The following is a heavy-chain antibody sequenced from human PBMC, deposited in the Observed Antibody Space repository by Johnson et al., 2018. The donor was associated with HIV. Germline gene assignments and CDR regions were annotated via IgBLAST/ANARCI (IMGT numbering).Heavy chain of an antibody. V-gene: IGHV3-23*04. Sequence: VQLVESGGGLVKPGGSLRLSCAASGFTFSSYAMSWVRQAPGKGLEWVSAISGSGGSTYYADSVKGRFTISRDNAKNTLYLQMNSLRAEDTAVYYCARVGVGGTYYYDSSGRAGGAFDIWGQGTMVTVSS. CDR3: ARVGVGGTYYYDSSGRAGGAFDI. CDR2: ISGSGGST. D-gene: IGHD3-22*01. CDR1: GFTFSSYA. J-gene: IGHJ3*02.